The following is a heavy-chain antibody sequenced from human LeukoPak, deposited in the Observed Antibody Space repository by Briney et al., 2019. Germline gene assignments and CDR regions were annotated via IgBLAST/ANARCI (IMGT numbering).Heavy chain of an antibody. CDR2: ISGSGDNT. Sequence: GASLRLSCAASGFTFSSYAMSWVRQAPGKGLEWVSGISGSGDNTYYADSVKGRFTISRDNSKNTLYVQVNSLGTEDTAAYYCAKGSYYDSSGSFYFDYWGQGTLVTVSS. V-gene: IGHV3-23*01. CDR3: AKGSYYDSSGSFYFDY. D-gene: IGHD3-22*01. CDR1: GFTFSSYA. J-gene: IGHJ4*02.